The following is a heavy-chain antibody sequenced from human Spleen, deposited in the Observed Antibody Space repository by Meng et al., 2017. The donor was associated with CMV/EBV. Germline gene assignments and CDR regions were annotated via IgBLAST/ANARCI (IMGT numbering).Heavy chain of an antibody. V-gene: IGHV1-69*04. CDR1: GGTFSSYT. Sequence: SVKVSCKASGGTFSSYTISWVRQAPGQGLEWMGRIIPILGIANYAQKFQGRVTITADKSTSTAYMELSSLRSEDTAVYYCARDLGAAAGTGGWFDPWGQGTLVTVSS. CDR2: IIPILGIA. CDR3: ARDLGAAAGTGGWFDP. D-gene: IGHD6-13*01. J-gene: IGHJ5*02.